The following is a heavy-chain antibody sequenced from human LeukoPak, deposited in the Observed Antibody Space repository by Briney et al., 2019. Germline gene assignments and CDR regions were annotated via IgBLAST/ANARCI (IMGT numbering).Heavy chain of an antibody. CDR3: ARESSGSYSNWFDP. CDR1: GGSISSHY. D-gene: IGHD1-26*01. Sequence: TPSETLSLTCTVSGGSISSHYWSWIRQPPGKGLEWIGYIYYSGSTNYNPSLKSRVTISVDTSKNQFSLKLSSVTAADTAVYYCARESSGSYSNWFDPWGQGTLVTVSS. CDR2: IYYSGST. J-gene: IGHJ5*02. V-gene: IGHV4-59*11.